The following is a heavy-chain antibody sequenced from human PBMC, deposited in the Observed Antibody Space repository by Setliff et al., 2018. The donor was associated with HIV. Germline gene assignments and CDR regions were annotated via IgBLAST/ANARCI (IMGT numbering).Heavy chain of an antibody. J-gene: IGHJ6*03. CDR1: GGSISSGTSY. V-gene: IGHV4-61*02. CDR3: ARVPYPADYYMDV. D-gene: IGHD6-19*01. CDR2: IYTSGST. Sequence: SETLSLTCTVSGGSISSGTSYWSWIRQPAEKGLEWIGRIYTSGSTNYNPSLKSRVSISVDTSKNRFSLKLSSVTAADTAVYYCARVPYPADYYMDVWGKGTTVTVSS.